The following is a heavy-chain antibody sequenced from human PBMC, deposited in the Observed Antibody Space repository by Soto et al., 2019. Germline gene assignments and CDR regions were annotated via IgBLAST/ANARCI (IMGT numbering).Heavy chain of an antibody. CDR3: ARVKKYWDSSGNWFDP. Sequence: SETLSLTCTVSGGSISSGGYYWSWIRQHPGKGLEWVGYIYYSGSTYYNPSLKSRVTISVDTSKNQFSLKLSSVTAADTAVYYCARVKKYWDSSGNWFDPWGQGTLVTVSS. D-gene: IGHD3-22*01. J-gene: IGHJ5*02. CDR1: GGSISSGGYY. V-gene: IGHV4-31*03. CDR2: IYYSGST.